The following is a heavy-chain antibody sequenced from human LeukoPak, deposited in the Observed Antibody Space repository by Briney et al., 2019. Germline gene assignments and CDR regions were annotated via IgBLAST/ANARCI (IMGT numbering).Heavy chain of an antibody. V-gene: IGHV3-53*01. Sequence: QSGGSLRLSCAASGFTVSSNYMSWVRQAPGKGLEWVSVIYSGGSTYYADSVKGRFTISRDNSKNTLYLQMNSLRAEDTAVYYCARGHTVTTFGGDAFDIWGQGTMVTVSS. D-gene: IGHD4-17*01. CDR3: ARGHTVTTFGGDAFDI. CDR1: GFTVSSNY. J-gene: IGHJ3*02. CDR2: IYSGGST.